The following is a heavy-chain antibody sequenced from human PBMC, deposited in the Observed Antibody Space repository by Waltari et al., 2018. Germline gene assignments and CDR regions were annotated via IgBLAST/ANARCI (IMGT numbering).Heavy chain of an antibody. CDR2: INHSGST. D-gene: IGHD1-1*01. CDR1: GGSFSGYY. V-gene: IGHV4-34*01. CDR3: ARGRGTYYYYGMDV. J-gene: IGHJ6*02. Sequence: QVQLQQWGAGLLKPSETLSLTCAVYGGSFSGYYWSWIRQPPGKGLEWIGEINHSGSTNYNPSLKSRVTISVDTSKNQFSLKLSSVIAADTAVYYCARGRGTYYYYGMDVWGQGTTVTVSS.